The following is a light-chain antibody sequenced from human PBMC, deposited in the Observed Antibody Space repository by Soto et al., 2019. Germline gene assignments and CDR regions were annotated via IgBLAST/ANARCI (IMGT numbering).Light chain of an antibody. J-gene: IGLJ1*01. Sequence: QSVLTQPPSASESPGQSVTISCTGTSSDVGGYNYVSWYQHHPGKAPKLMIYEVTRRPSGVPDRFSGSKSGNTASLTVSGLLPEDEADYYCASYAGGNQVFGTGTKVTVL. CDR3: ASYAGGNQV. CDR2: EVT. CDR1: SSDVGGYNY. V-gene: IGLV2-8*01.